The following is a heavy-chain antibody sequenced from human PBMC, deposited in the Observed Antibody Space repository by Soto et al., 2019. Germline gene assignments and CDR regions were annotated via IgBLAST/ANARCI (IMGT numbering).Heavy chain of an antibody. Sequence: EVQLLESGGGLVQTGGSLRLSCAASGFTFSTYAMSWVRQAPGKGLEWVSTISGSADATFYADSVKGRFAIFRDNSRTMFHRQMLSLRSQDTTVYYCATVGDRYCSTPICLFHIDCWGPGTLVTVSS. CDR2: ISGSADAT. D-gene: IGHD2-2*01. CDR1: GFTFSTYA. CDR3: ATVGDRYCSTPICLFHIDC. J-gene: IGHJ4*02. V-gene: IGHV3-23*01.